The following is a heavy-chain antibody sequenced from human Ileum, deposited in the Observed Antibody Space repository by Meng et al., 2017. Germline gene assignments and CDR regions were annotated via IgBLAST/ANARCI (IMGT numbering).Heavy chain of an antibody. CDR1: GGAFSSSA. D-gene: IGHD2-15*01. J-gene: IGHJ5*02. CDR2: IIHILNAS. V-gene: IGHV1-69*10. CDR3: ARDCSGGGCFDP. Sequence: QVQLVQSGVEGKYPGPSLTVSCKASGGAFSSSAIGWLRQAPGRGLEWMVGIIHILNASTYAQNFKGRVTLSADMATTTVYMELSSLTSDDTAVYFCARDCSGGGCFDPWGQGTLVTVSS.